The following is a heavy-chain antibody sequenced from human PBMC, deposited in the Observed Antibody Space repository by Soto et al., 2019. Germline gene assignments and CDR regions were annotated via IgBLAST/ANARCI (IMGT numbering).Heavy chain of an antibody. J-gene: IGHJ5*02. CDR3: GKGSVPAHTENWFDP. CDR1: GFNFDDYA. Sequence: EVQLVESWGGLVQPGRSRRLSCAASGFNFDDYAMHWVRQAPGKGLAWVSGIIWYSGSIGSADSVKGRFTISRDNAKNYLYLQMNTLRAEDTALYYCGKGSVPAHTENWFDPWGQGTLVTVSS. D-gene: IGHD3-10*01. CDR2: IIWYSGSI. V-gene: IGHV3-9*01.